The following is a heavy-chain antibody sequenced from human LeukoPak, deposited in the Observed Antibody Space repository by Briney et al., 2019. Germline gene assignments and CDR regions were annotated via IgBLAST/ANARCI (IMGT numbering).Heavy chain of an antibody. CDR2: IGSSGATI. V-gene: IGHV3-48*04. J-gene: IGHJ5*01. Sequence: QPGGSLRLSCAASGFTFSSYWMSWVRQAPGKGLEWVSYIGSSGATIYYADSVKGRFTTSRDNGKNSLYLQMNSLRAEDTAVYYCARSSSWYSSYDSWGQGTLVTVSS. CDR3: ARSSSWYSSYDS. D-gene: IGHD2-15*01. CDR1: GFTFSSYW.